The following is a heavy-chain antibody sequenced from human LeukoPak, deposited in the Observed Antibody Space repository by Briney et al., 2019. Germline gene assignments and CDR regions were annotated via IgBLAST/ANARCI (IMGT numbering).Heavy chain of an antibody. V-gene: IGHV3-20*04. J-gene: IGHJ6*03. CDR3: AMKFSRDYYYMDV. CDR1: GFSIEDFG. Sequence: PGGSLRLSCEASGFSIEDFGMSWVRHPPGKGLEWVSGVTWNGGSTGYAASVEGRFTISRDNAKNSLYLQMNSLRAEDTALYYCAMKFSRDYYYMDVWGKGTTVTVSS. CDR2: VTWNGGST.